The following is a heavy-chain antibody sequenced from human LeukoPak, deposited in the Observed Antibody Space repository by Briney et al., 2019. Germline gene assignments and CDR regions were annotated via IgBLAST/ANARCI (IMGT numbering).Heavy chain of an antibody. CDR2: IIPILGIA. V-gene: IGHV1-69*04. Sequence: SVKVSCKVSGGTFSSYAISWVRQAPGQGLEWMGRIIPILGIANYAQKFQGRVTITADKSTSTAYMELSSLRSEDTAVYYCARAYHGSGNYYLDYWGQGTLVTVSS. CDR1: GGTFSSYA. J-gene: IGHJ4*02. CDR3: ARAYHGSGNYYLDY. D-gene: IGHD3-10*01.